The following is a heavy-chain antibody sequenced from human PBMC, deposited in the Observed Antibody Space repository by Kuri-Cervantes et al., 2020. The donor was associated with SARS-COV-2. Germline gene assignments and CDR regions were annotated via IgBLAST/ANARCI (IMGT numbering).Heavy chain of an antibody. CDR2: ISSSSYI. CDR1: GFTFSSYS. D-gene: IGHD3-16*01. Sequence: GESLKISCAASGFTFSSYSMNWVRQAPGKGLEWVSSISSSSYIYYADSVKGRFTISRDNAKNSLYLQMNSLRAEDTAVYYCARDEGEGSDAFDIWGQGTMVTVSS. CDR3: ARDEGEGSDAFDI. V-gene: IGHV3-21*01. J-gene: IGHJ3*02.